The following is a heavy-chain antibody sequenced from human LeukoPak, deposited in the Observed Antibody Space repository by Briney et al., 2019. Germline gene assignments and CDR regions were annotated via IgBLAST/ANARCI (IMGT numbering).Heavy chain of an antibody. CDR1: GFTFSSFG. CDR3: ASSMAYNCLDY. CDR2: IWNDGSNN. Sequence: GGSLRLSCAASGFTFSSFGMHWVRQAPGKGLEWVAVIWNDGSNNYYADSVKGRFTISGDNAKNTLYLQMNSLRPEDTAVYYCASSMAYNCLDYWGQGTLVTVSS. D-gene: IGHD5-24*01. J-gene: IGHJ4*02. V-gene: IGHV3-33*01.